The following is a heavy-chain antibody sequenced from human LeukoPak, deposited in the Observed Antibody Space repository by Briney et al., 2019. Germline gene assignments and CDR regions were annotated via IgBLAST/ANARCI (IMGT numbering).Heavy chain of an antibody. CDR3: ARAIEDIVAPVPRHYYYYMDV. CDR2: ISYDGSNK. J-gene: IGHJ6*03. V-gene: IGHV3-30*04. CDR1: GFTFSSYA. D-gene: IGHD5-12*01. Sequence: GGSLRLSCAASGFTFSSYAMHWVRQAPGKGLEWVAVISYDGSNKYYADSVKGRFTISRDNSKNTLYMQMNSLRAEDTAVYYCARAIEDIVAPVPRHYYYYMDVWGKGTTVTVSS.